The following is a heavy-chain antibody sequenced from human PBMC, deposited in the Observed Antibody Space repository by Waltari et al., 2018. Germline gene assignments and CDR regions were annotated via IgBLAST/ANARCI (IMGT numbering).Heavy chain of an antibody. D-gene: IGHD5-12*01. V-gene: IGHV4-38-2*02. J-gene: IGHJ4*02. CDR2: IYHSGIT. Sequence: QVQLQESGPGLVKPSETLSLTCTVSGYSISSGYYWGWIRQPPGKGLEWIGSIYHSGITYYNPSLKSRVTISVDTSKNQFSLKLSSMTAADTAVYYCAKYSGYDFDYWGQGTLVTVSS. CDR3: AKYSGYDFDY. CDR1: GYSISSGYY.